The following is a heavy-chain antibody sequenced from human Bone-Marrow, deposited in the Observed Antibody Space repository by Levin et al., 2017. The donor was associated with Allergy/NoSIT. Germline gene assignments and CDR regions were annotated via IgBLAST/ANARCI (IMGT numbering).Heavy chain of an antibody. CDR3: ARDLDFGAHSAGYLYY. CDR1: KFTFRNYA. CDR2: ISSDGLDT. D-gene: IGHD4/OR15-4a*01. V-gene: IGHV3-30*04. Sequence: GESLKISCEAFKFTFRNYAMHWVRQTPGKGLQWLSIISSDGLDTYYADSVKGRFTTSRDNSNNTLFLQVNSLTDADTAVYYCARDLDFGAHSAGYLYYWGQGGLVTVSS. J-gene: IGHJ4*02.